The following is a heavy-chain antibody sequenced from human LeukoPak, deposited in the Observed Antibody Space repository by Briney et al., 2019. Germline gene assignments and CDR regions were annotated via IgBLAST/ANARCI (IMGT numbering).Heavy chain of an antibody. D-gene: IGHD5-18*01. V-gene: IGHV3-21*04. CDR1: GFTFSSYS. CDR2: ISSSSSYI. CDR3: AKKRTAMGYFDY. J-gene: IGHJ4*02. Sequence: GGSLRLSCAASGFTFSSYSMNWVRQAPGKGLEWVSSISSSSSYIYYADSVKGRFTISRDNSKNTLYLQMNSLRAEDTAVYYCAKKRTAMGYFDYWGQGTLVTVSS.